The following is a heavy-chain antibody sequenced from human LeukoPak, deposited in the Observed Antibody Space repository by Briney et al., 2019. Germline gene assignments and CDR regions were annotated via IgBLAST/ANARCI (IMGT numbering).Heavy chain of an antibody. J-gene: IGHJ4*02. Sequence: PSETLSLTCTVSGGSISSYYWSWIRQPAGKGLEWIGRIYTSGSTNYNPSLKSRVTISVDKFKNQFSLKLSSVTAADTAVYYCARAPPSSSPTPFDYWGQGTLVTVSS. V-gene: IGHV4-4*07. CDR1: GGSISSYY. D-gene: IGHD6-13*01. CDR2: IYTSGST. CDR3: ARAPPSSSPTPFDY.